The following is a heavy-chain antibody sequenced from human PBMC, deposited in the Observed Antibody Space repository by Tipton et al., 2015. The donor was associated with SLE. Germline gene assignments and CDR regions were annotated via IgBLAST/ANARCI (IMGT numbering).Heavy chain of an antibody. Sequence: TLSLTCTVSGDSITTDSDYWSWIRQPPGKGLEWIGEINHSGSTNYNPSLKSRVTISVDTSKSQFSLKLSSVTAADTAVYYCARGGEYGSSWYPRYYYYMDVWGKGTTVTVSS. CDR2: INHSGST. CDR3: ARGGEYGSSWYPRYYYYMDV. J-gene: IGHJ6*03. D-gene: IGHD6-13*01. CDR1: GDSITTDSDY. V-gene: IGHV4-34*01.